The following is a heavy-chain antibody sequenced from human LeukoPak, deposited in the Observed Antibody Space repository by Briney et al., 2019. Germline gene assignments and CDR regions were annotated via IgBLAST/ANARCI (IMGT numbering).Heavy chain of an antibody. Sequence: PSETLSLTCTVSGGSISSYYWNWIQQPPGKGLEWIGYIYDSGSTNYNPSLKSRVTTSVDTSKNQFSLKLSSVTAADTAVYCCTRERLGYYDRSGLDNWGQGTLVTVSS. D-gene: IGHD3-22*01. CDR1: GGSISSYY. CDR2: IYDSGST. CDR3: TRERLGYYDRSGLDN. V-gene: IGHV4-59*01. J-gene: IGHJ4*02.